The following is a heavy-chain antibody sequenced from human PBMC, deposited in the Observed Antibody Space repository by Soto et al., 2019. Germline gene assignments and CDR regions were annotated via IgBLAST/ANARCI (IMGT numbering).Heavy chain of an antibody. CDR1: GFILSDYW. CDR3: ARDFLRNAVDY. J-gene: IGHJ4*02. CDR2: IWYDGSNK. D-gene: IGHD1-1*01. V-gene: IGHV3-33*08. Sequence: PGGSLRLSCAASGFILSDYWMSWVRQAPGKGLEWVAVIWYDGSNKYYADSVKGRFTISRDNSKNTLYLQMNSLRAEDTAVYYCARDFLRNAVDYWGQGTLVTVSS.